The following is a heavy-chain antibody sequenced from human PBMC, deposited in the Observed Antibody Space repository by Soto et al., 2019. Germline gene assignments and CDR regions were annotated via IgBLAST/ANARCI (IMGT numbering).Heavy chain of an antibody. CDR1: GGSFSGYY. J-gene: IGHJ6*03. V-gene: IGHV4-34*01. CDR2: INHSGST. CDR3: ARGPRLGSGRYYYYYYMDV. Sequence: SETLSLTCAVYGGSFSGYYWSWIRQPPGKGLEWIGEINHSGSTNYNPSLKSRVTISVDTSKNQFSLKLSSVTAADTAVYYCARGPRLGSGRYYYYYYMDVWGKGIKVTVSS. D-gene: IGHD3-10*01.